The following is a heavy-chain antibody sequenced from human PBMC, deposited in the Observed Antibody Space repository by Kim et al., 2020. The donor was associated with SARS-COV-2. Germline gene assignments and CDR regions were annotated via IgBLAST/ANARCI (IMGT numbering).Heavy chain of an antibody. Sequence: SETLSLTCAVYGGSFSGYYWSWIRQPPGKGLEWIGEINHSGSTNYNPSLKSRVTISVDTSKNQFSLKLSSVTAADTAVYYCARGSTMVRGVITSIDYWGQGTLVTVSS. J-gene: IGHJ4*02. D-gene: IGHD3-10*01. CDR2: INHSGST. CDR3: ARGSTMVRGVITSIDY. V-gene: IGHV4-34*01. CDR1: GGSFSGYY.